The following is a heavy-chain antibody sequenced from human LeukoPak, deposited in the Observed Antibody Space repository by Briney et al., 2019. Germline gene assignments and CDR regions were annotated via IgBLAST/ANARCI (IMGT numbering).Heavy chain of an antibody. Sequence: PGGSLRLSCAASGFTFSSYSMNWVRQAPGKGLEWVSSISSSSSYTYYADSVKGRFTISRDNSKNTLYLQMNSLRAEDTAVYYCAKDKAGGSGILDYWGQGTLVTVSS. CDR3: AKDKAGGSGILDY. D-gene: IGHD3-10*01. J-gene: IGHJ4*02. CDR1: GFTFSSYS. CDR2: ISSSSSYT. V-gene: IGHV3-21*04.